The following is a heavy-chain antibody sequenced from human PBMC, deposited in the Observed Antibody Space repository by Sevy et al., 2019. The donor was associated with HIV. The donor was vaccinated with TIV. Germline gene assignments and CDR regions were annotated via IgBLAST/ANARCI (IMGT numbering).Heavy chain of an antibody. J-gene: IGHJ4*02. Sequence: GGSLRLSCAASGFTFSSYSMNWVRQAPGKGLEWVAVISYDGSNKYYADSVKGRFTISRDNSKNTLYLQMNSLRAEDTAVYYCAKDQCTNGVCYTPNFDYWGQGTLVTVSS. CDR1: GFTFSSYS. CDR3: AKDQCTNGVCYTPNFDY. CDR2: ISYDGSNK. D-gene: IGHD2-8*01. V-gene: IGHV3-30*18.